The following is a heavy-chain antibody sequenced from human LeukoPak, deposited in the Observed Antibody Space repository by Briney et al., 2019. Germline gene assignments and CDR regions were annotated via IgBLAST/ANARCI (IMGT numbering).Heavy chain of an antibody. D-gene: IGHD3-22*01. V-gene: IGHV3-23*01. CDR3: ARGSFYYDSSGYYLDY. CDR1: GFTFSSYA. CDR2: ISGSGGST. J-gene: IGHJ4*02. Sequence: GGSLRLSCAASGFTFSSYAMSWVRQAPGKGLEWVSAISGSGGSTYYADSVKGRFTISRDNSKNTLYLQMNSLRAEDTAVYYCARGSFYYDSSGYYLDYWGQGTLVTVSS.